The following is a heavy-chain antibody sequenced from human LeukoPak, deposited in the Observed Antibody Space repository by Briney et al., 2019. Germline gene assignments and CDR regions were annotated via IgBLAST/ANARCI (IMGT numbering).Heavy chain of an antibody. D-gene: IGHD6-13*01. J-gene: IGHJ4*02. CDR3: ARGPGQLLLYYFDY. Sequence: ASVKVSCKASGYTFTNSGISWVRQAHGQGLEWMGWISAYNGNTNYAQKIQGRVTMTTDTSTSTAYMELRSLRSDDTAVYYCARGPGQLLLYYFDYWGQGTLVTVSS. CDR2: ISAYNGNT. V-gene: IGHV1-18*01. CDR1: GYTFTNSG.